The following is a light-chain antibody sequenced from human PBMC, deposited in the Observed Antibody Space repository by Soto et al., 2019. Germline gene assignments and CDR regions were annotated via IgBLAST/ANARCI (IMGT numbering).Light chain of an antibody. CDR1: QSVLYSSNNKNY. Sequence: DIVMTQSPDSLAVSLGERATINCKSSQSVLYSSNNKNYLAWYQQKPGQPPQLLIYWASTRESGVPGRFSGSGSGPDFTLAISSLQAEDVAVYYCQQYYSTPRTFGQGTKVEIK. CDR3: QQYYSTPRT. J-gene: IGKJ1*01. V-gene: IGKV4-1*01. CDR2: WAS.